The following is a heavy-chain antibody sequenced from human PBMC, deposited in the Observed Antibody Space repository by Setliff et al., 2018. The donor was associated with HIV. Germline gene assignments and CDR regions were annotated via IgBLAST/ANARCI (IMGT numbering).Heavy chain of an antibody. CDR1: GFTFINYE. D-gene: IGHD2-8*01. V-gene: IGHV1-8*02. CDR3: ARGRVMVYANRRYYYYMDV. Sequence: ASVKVSCKASGFTFINYEINWVRQAPGQGLEWMGWMNPNSSNTGYAQKFQGRVAMTRNTSINTAYMELSSLRSEDTAVYYCARGRVMVYANRRYYYYMDVWGKGTTVTVSS. J-gene: IGHJ6*03. CDR2: MNPNSSNT.